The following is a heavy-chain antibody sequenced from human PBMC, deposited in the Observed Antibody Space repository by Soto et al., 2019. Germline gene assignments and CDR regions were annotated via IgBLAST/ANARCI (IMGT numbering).Heavy chain of an antibody. CDR1: GGTFSSYA. D-gene: IGHD2-8*01. Sequence: ASVKVSCKASGGTFSSYAISWVRQAPGQGLEWMGGIIPIFGTANYAQKFQGRVTITADKSTSTAYMELSSLRSEDTAVYYCARDPRVLMVYAMDYYYGMDVWGQGTTVTVSS. J-gene: IGHJ6*02. CDR3: ARDPRVLMVYAMDYYYGMDV. CDR2: IIPIFGTA. V-gene: IGHV1-69*06.